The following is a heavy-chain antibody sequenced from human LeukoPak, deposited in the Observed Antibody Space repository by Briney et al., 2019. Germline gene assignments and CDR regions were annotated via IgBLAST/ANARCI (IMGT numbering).Heavy chain of an antibody. CDR2: IHYSGST. CDR3: AGGYCSGGSCYSYYYYNYMDV. J-gene: IGHJ6*03. CDR1: GGSISSSSYY. V-gene: IGHV4-39*07. D-gene: IGHD2-15*01. Sequence: SETLSLTCTVSGGSISSSSYYWGWIRQPPGKGLEWIGSIHYSGSTNYNPSLKSRVTISVDTSKNQFSLKLSSVTAADTAVYYCAGGYCSGGSCYSYYYYNYMDVWGKGTTVTVSS.